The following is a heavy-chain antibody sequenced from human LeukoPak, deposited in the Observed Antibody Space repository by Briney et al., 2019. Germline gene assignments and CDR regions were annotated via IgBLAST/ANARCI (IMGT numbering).Heavy chain of an antibody. CDR1: GYSIRSGYY. Sequence: PSETLSLTCAVSGYSIRSGYYWGWIRQPPGKGLEWIGTIYHSGSTYYNPSLKSRVTISLDTSKNQFSLKLSSVTAADTAVYYCARARMTGTLDVWGKGTTVTVSS. V-gene: IGHV4-38-2*01. CDR2: IYHSGST. J-gene: IGHJ6*04. CDR3: ARARMTGTLDV. D-gene: IGHD3-9*01.